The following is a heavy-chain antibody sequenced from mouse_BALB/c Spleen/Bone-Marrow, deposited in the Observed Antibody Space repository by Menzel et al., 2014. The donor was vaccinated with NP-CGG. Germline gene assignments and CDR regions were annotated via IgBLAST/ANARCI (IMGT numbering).Heavy chain of an antibody. CDR3: ARGDYYGYAMDY. Sequence: EVKLQESGPELVKPGASMKISCKASGYSFTGYTMNWVKQSHGKNLEWIGLINPYNGGTSYNQKFKGKATLTVDKPSSTAYMELLSLTSEDSAVYYCARGDYYGYAMDYWGQGTSVTVSS. V-gene: IGHV1-18*01. CDR1: GYSFTGYT. CDR2: INPYNGGT. J-gene: IGHJ4*01. D-gene: IGHD1-1*01.